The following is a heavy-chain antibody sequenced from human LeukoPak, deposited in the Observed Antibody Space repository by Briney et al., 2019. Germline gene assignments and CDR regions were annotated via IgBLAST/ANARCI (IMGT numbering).Heavy chain of an antibody. CDR1: GFTVSSNY. D-gene: IGHD2-2*01. CDR2: IYSGGTT. J-gene: IGHJ4*02. V-gene: IGHV3-53*01. CDR3: VKFRGQLLSSYYFDY. Sequence: GGSLRLSCATSGFTVSSNYMSWVRQAPGRGLEWVSVIYSGGTTYYADSVKGRFTVSRDNSKNTLYLQMNSLRGEDTAVYYCVKFRGQLLSSYYFDYWGQGTLVTVSS.